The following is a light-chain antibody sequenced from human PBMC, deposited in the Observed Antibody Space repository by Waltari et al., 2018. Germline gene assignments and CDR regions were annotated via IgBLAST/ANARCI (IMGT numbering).Light chain of an antibody. CDR1: PSVSSN. J-gene: IGKJ2*01. V-gene: IGKV3-15*01. CDR2: GAS. CDR3: QQYNNWPYT. Sequence: EIGMTQSPGTLSVSPGETATLSCRASPSVSSNLAWYQQKPGQAPRLLIYGASTRATGIPARFIGRGSGTEFTLPISSLQSEDFAVYYCQQYNNWPYTFGQGTKLEIK.